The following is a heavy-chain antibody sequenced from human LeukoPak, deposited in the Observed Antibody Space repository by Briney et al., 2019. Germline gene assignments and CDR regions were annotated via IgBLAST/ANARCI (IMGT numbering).Heavy chain of an antibody. CDR1: GFTFSDSA. J-gene: IGHJ4*02. Sequence: PGGSLKLSCAASGFTFSDSAFHWVRQASGKELEWVGRIRSKPNNYATAYTASVKGRFTISRDDSKNTAYLQMNSLNTEDTAMYYCTRHLIGATPFDYWGQGTLVSVSS. CDR3: TRHLIGATPFDY. D-gene: IGHD4/OR15-4a*01. CDR2: IRSKPNNYAT. V-gene: IGHV3-73*01.